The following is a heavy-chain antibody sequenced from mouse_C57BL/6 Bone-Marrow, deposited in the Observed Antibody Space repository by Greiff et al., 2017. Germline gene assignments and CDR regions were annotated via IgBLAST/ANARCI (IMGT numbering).Heavy chain of an antibody. V-gene: IGHV14-4*01. J-gene: IGHJ3*01. CDR2: IDPENGDT. CDR3: TTDYDYDLAWFAY. CDR1: GFNIKDDY. Sequence: VQLQQSGAELVRPGASVKLSCTASGFNIKDDYMHWVKQRPEQGLEWIGWIDPENGDTEYASKFQGKATITAETSSNTAYLQLSSLTSEDTAVYYCTTDYDYDLAWFAYWGQGTLVTVSA. D-gene: IGHD2-4*01.